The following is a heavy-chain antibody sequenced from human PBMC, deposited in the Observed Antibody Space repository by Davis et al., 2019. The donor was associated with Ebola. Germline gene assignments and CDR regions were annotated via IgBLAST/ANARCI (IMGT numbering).Heavy chain of an antibody. CDR1: GGSISSYY. CDR3: ASTPTVLGDFFDY. Sequence: SETLSLTCTVSGGSISSYYWSWIRQPPGKGLEWIGYIYYGGSTNYNPSLKSRVTISVDTSKNQFSLNLSSVTAADTAVYYCASTPTVLGDFFDYWGQGTLVTVSS. D-gene: IGHD3-16*01. CDR2: IYYGGST. V-gene: IGHV4-59*01. J-gene: IGHJ4*02.